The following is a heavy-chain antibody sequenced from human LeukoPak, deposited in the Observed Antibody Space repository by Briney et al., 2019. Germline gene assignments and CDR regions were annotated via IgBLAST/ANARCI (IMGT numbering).Heavy chain of an antibody. Sequence: SETLSLTCTVSGGSISSGSYYWSWIRQPAGKGLEWIGRIYSSGSTNYNPSLKSRVTISVDTSKNQFSLKLSSVTAADTAVYYCARSCFDYWGQGTLVTVSS. CDR2: IYSSGST. CDR3: ARSCFDY. CDR1: GGSISSGSYY. J-gene: IGHJ4*02. V-gene: IGHV4-61*02.